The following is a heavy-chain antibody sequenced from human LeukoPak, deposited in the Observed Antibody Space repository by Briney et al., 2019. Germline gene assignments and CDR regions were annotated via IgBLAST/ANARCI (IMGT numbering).Heavy chain of an antibody. CDR3: ARVASGSYYYRFDY. Sequence: GGSLRLSCAASGFTVSSNYMSWVRQAPGKGLEWVSVIYSGGSTYYADSGKGRFTISRDNSKNTPYLQMTSLRAEDTAVHYCARVASGSYYYRFDYWGQGALVTVSS. J-gene: IGHJ4*02. V-gene: IGHV3-53*01. CDR1: GFTVSSNY. D-gene: IGHD1-26*01. CDR2: IYSGGST.